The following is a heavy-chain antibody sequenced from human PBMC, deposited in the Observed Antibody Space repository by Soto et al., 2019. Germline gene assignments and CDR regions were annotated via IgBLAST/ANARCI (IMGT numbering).Heavy chain of an antibody. J-gene: IGHJ4*02. CDR3: ARYRREAVAGYTLDN. CDR2: VYNSGST. V-gene: IGHV4-59*01. D-gene: IGHD6-13*01. Sequence: SETLSLTCTVSGGSISSNYWTWIRQPPGKGLEWIGYVYNSGSTNYNHSLKSRVTISEDTSKSQFSLKVNSMTAADTAVYYCARYRREAVAGYTLDNWGQGILVTVSS. CDR1: GGSISSNY.